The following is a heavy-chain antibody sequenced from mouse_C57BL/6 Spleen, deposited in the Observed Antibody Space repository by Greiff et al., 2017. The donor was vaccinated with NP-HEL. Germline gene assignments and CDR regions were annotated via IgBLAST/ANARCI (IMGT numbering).Heavy chain of an antibody. CDR3: TRKTGPYYFDY. J-gene: IGHJ2*01. CDR1: GYTFTDYE. V-gene: IGHV1-15*01. D-gene: IGHD4-1*01. CDR2: IDPETGGT. Sequence: VHLVESGAELVRPGASVTLSCKASGYTFTDYEMHWVKQTPVHGLEWIGAIDPETGGTAYNQKFKGKAILTADKSSSTAYMELRSLTSEDSAVYYCTRKTGPYYFDYWGQGTTLTVSS.